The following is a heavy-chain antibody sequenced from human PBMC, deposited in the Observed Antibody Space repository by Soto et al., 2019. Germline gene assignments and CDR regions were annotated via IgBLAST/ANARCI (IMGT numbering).Heavy chain of an antibody. J-gene: IGHJ3*02. CDR2: IYYSGST. CDR3: ARVTLSHGAFDI. V-gene: IGHV4-31*03. CDR1: GGSISSGGYY. Sequence: SETLSLTCTVSGGSISSGGYYWSWIRQHPGKGLEWIGYIYYSGSTYYNPSLKSRVTISVDTSKNQFSLKLSSVTAADTAVYYCARVTLSHGAFDIWGQGTMVTVSS.